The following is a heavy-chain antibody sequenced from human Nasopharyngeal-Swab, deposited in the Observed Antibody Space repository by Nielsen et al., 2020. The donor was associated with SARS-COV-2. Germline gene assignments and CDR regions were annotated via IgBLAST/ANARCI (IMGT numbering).Heavy chain of an antibody. CDR3: TRLGHCSGGSCYALGPDY. CDR2: IYPGDSYT. D-gene: IGHD2-15*01. Sequence: KVSCTVSGYSFTNYWIGWVRQLPAKGLEWMGLIYPGDSYTTYSPSFQGQLTSSADKSISTTHLQWSSLQASDTAMYFCTRLGHCSGGSCYALGPDYWGKGTQVTVSS. V-gene: IGHV5-51*01. J-gene: IGHJ4*02. CDR1: GYSFTNYW.